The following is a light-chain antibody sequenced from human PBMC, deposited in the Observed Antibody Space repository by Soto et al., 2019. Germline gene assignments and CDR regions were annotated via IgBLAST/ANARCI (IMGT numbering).Light chain of an antibody. CDR1: RSVSSTY. Sequence: DIVLTQSPGTLSLSPGERATLSCRASRSVSSTYLAWYQHNPGQAPRLLIYGTSSRATGIPDRFSGSGSGTDFSLTISRLEPEDFAVYYCHQYGGSPGTFGGGTKVEIK. CDR2: GTS. CDR3: HQYGGSPGT. J-gene: IGKJ4*01. V-gene: IGKV3-20*01.